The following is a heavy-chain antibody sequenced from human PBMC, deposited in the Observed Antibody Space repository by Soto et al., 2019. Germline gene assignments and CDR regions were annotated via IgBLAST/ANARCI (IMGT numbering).Heavy chain of an antibody. V-gene: IGHV4-59*08. CDR2: IYYSGST. J-gene: IGHJ4*02. CDR1: GGSISSYY. Sequence: SETLSLTCTVSGGSISSYYWSWIRQPPGKGLEWIGYIYYSGSTNYNPSLKSRVTISVDTSKNQFSLKLSSVTAADTAVYYCARHPGWLRFSGFDYWGQGALVTVSS. CDR3: ARHPGWLRFSGFDY. D-gene: IGHD5-12*01.